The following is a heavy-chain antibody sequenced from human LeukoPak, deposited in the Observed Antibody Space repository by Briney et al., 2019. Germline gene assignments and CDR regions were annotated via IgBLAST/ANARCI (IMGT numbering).Heavy chain of an antibody. J-gene: IGHJ2*01. CDR2: IYYSGST. Sequence: SETLSLTCTVSGGSISSSSYYWGWIRQPPGKGLEWIGSIYYSGSTYYNPSLKSRVTISVDTSKNQFSLKLSSVTAADTAVYYCARETGLSSGWYYAPRYFDLWGRGTLVTVSS. CDR1: GGSISSSSYY. D-gene: IGHD6-19*01. V-gene: IGHV4-39*07. CDR3: ARETGLSSGWYYAPRYFDL.